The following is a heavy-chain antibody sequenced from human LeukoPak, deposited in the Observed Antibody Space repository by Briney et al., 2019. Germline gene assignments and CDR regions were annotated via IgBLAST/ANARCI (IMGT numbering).Heavy chain of an antibody. V-gene: IGHV3-30*04. D-gene: IGHD2-2*03. CDR2: ISYDGSNK. Sequence: PGGSLRLSCAASGFTFSSYAMHWVRQAPGKGLEWVAVISYDGSNKYYADSVKGRFTISRDNSKNTLYLQMNSLRAEDTAVYYCARTYPLMDIVVVPAAMWYYGMDVWGQGTTVTVSS. J-gene: IGHJ6*02. CDR3: ARTYPLMDIVVVPAAMWYYGMDV. CDR1: GFTFSSYA.